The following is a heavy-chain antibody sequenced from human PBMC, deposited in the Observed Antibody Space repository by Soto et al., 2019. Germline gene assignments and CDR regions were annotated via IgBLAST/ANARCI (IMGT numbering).Heavy chain of an antibody. V-gene: IGHV3-33*01. Sequence: GGSLRLSCAAYGFTFSSYGMHWVRQAPGKGLEWVAVIWYDGSNKYYADSVKGRFTISRDNSKNTLYLQMNSLRAEDTAVYYCARVQVVVAATLYYYYYYYMDVWGKGTTVTVSS. D-gene: IGHD2-15*01. CDR2: IWYDGSNK. J-gene: IGHJ6*03. CDR3: ARVQVVVAATLYYYYYYYMDV. CDR1: GFTFSSYG.